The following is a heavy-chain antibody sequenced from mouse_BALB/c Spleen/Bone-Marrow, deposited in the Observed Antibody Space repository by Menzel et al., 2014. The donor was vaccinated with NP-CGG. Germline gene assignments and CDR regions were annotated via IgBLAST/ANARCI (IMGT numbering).Heavy chain of an antibody. D-gene: IGHD1-1*01. V-gene: IGHV1S34*01. CDR3: ARSEGIYYYGSSYAMDY. J-gene: IGHJ4*01. CDR2: ISCYNGAT. CDR1: DYSFTDYY. Sequence: LVETGASVKISCKASDYSFTDYYMHWVKQTHGKSLEWIGYISCYNGATSYNQKFKGKATFTVDTSSSTAYMQFSSLTSEDSAVYYCARSEGIYYYGSSYAMDYWGQGTSVTVSS.